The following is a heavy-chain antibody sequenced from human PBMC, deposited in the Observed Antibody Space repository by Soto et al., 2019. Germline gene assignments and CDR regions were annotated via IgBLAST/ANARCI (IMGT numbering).Heavy chain of an antibody. D-gene: IGHD2-21*01. CDR2: IGTNAGST. J-gene: IGHJ4*02. CDR3: ASQYIPLDY. Sequence: EVQLLESGGGLVQPGGSLRLSGAASGFTFSSYAMNWDRQAPGKGLEWVSAIGTNAGSTNYADSVRGRFTISRDNSKNTVYLEMNSLRAEDTAVYYCASQYIPLDYWGQGTLVTVSS. V-gene: IGHV3-23*01. CDR1: GFTFSSYA.